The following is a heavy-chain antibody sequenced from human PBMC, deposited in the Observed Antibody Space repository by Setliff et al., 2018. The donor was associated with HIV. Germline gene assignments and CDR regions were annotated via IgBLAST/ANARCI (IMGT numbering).Heavy chain of an antibody. CDR3: VGENDLLDAFDI. D-gene: IGHD1-1*01. V-gene: IGHV6-1*01. Sequence: SQTLSLTCAISGDSVSSNSGSWNWIRQSPSRGLEWLGRTYYRSKRYNQYAVSLKSRISINPDTSKNQFSLQLNSVTPEDTAVYYCVGENDLLDAFDIWGQGTMVTVSS. J-gene: IGHJ3*02. CDR2: TYYRSKRYN. CDR1: GDSVSSNSGS.